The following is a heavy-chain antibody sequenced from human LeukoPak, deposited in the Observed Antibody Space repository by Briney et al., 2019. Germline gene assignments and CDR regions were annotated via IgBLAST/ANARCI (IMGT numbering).Heavy chain of an antibody. CDR1: GFTVSSCW. D-gene: IGHD2-15*01. CDR2: IKQDGGEK. Sequence: ALRLSCSASGFTVSSCWMMWVRQAPRRGLEGVANIKQDGGEKHYVASVKGRFTISRDNAKNSVYLQMNSLRAQDTAAYYCARDQILGYCSGGSRPPDAFDIWGQGTMVTVSS. CDR3: ARDQILGYCSGGSRPPDAFDI. V-gene: IGHV3-7*01. J-gene: IGHJ3*02.